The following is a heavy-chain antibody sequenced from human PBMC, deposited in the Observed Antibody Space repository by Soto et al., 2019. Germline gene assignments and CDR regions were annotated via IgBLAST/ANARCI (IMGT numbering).Heavy chain of an antibody. CDR2: ISGSGGST. Sequence: EVQLLESGGGLVQPGGSLRLSCAASGFTFSSYAMSWVRQAPGKGLEWVSAISGSGGSTYYADSVKGRFTISRDKSKNTLYLQMNSLRAEDTAVYYCAKNQDPYIVVVPATSFDYWGQGTLVTVSS. J-gene: IGHJ4*02. V-gene: IGHV3-23*01. CDR3: AKNQDPYIVVVPATSFDY. D-gene: IGHD2-2*01. CDR1: GFTFSSYA.